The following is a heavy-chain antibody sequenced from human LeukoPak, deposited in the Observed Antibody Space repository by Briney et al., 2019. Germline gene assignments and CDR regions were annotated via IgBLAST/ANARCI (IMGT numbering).Heavy chain of an antibody. V-gene: IGHV3-11*06. Sequence: PGGFLRLSCAASGFTFSDYYLSWIRQAPGKGLEWGSYISSSTSYTNYADSVKGRFTISRENAKNSLYLHMNSLRGEDTAVYYCARRGGSTATGYYFDYWGQGTLVTVSA. D-gene: IGHD3-10*01. CDR1: GFTFSDYY. CDR2: ISSSTSYT. CDR3: ARRGGSTATGYYFDY. J-gene: IGHJ4*02.